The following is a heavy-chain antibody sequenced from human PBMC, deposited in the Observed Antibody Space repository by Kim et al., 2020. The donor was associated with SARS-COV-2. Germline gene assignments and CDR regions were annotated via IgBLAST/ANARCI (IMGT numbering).Heavy chain of an antibody. D-gene: IGHD3-16*01. CDR3: ARDLLGSYYFDF. J-gene: IGHJ4*02. Sequence: YSADPVKARFTISRDNAKNSLHLQVSSLGAEDTAVYYCARDLLGSYYFDFWGQGTLVTVSS. V-gene: IGHV3-21*01.